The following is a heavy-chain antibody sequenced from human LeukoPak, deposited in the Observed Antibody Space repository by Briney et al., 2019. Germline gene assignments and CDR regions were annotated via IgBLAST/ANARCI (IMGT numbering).Heavy chain of an antibody. CDR2: IYYSGST. J-gene: IGHJ6*02. Sequence: SQTLSLTCTVSGGSISSGGYYWSWIRQPPGKGLEWIGYIYYSGSTYYNPSLKSRVTISVDTSKNQFSLKLSSVTAADTAVYYCAGGLQSNYYYGMDVWGQGTTVTVSS. D-gene: IGHD4-11*01. CDR1: GGSISSGGYY. V-gene: IGHV4-31*03. CDR3: AGGLQSNYYYGMDV.